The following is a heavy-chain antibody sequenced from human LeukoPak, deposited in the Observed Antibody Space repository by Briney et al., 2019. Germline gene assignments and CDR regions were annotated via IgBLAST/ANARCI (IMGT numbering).Heavy chain of an antibody. CDR2: INHSGST. J-gene: IGHJ4*02. CDR3: ARALSKYSSGWYSSRGGLDF. V-gene: IGHV4-34*01. Sequence: TSETLSLTCAVYGGSFRGYYWSWIRQPPGKGLEWIGEINHSGSTNYNPSLKSRVTISVDTSKNQFSLKLSSVTAADTAVYYCARALSKYSSGWYSSRGGLDFWGQGTLVTVSS. CDR1: GGSFRGYY. D-gene: IGHD6-19*01.